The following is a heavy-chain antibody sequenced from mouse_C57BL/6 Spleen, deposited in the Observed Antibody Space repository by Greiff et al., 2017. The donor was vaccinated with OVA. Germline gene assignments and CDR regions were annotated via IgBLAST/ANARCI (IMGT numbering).Heavy chain of an antibody. J-gene: IGHJ3*01. D-gene: IGHD2-1*01. CDR1: GYSITSGYY. CDR3: ARDVYYPFAY. CDR2: ISYDGSN. Sequence: ESGPGLVKPSQSLSLTCSVTGYSITSGYYWNWIRQFPGNKLEWMGYISYDGSNNYNPSLKNRISITRDTSKNQFFLKLNSVTTEDTATYYCARDVYYPFAYWGQGTLVTVSA. V-gene: IGHV3-6*01.